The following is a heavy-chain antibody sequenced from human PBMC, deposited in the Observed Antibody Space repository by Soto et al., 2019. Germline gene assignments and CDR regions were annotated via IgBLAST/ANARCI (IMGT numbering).Heavy chain of an antibody. CDR2: INAGNGNT. CDR1: GYTFTSYA. CDR3: ARNLRIYGSGSYYDGYYYGMDA. J-gene: IGHJ6*02. V-gene: IGHV1-3*01. Sequence: ASVNVSCKASGYTFTSYAMHWVRQAPGQRLEWMGWINAGNGNTKYSQKFQGRVTITRDTSASTAYMELSSLRSEDTAVYYCARNLRIYGSGSYYDGYYYGMDAWGQGTTVTVSS. D-gene: IGHD3-10*01.